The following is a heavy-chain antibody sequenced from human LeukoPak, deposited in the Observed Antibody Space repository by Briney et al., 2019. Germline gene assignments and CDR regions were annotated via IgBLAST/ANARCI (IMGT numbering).Heavy chain of an antibody. D-gene: IGHD5-24*01. CDR2: IYSSGST. Sequence: SETLSLTCTVSGGSISSGSYYWSWIRQPAGKGLEWIGRIYSSGSTNYNPSLKGRVTISVDKSKNQFSLKLSSVTAADTAVYYCARDGYNSGAFDIWGQGTMVTVSS. V-gene: IGHV4-61*02. CDR3: ARDGYNSGAFDI. CDR1: GGSISSGSYY. J-gene: IGHJ3*02.